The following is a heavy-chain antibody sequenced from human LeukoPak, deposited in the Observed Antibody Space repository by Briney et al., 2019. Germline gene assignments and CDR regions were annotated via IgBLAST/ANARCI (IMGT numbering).Heavy chain of an antibody. CDR3: AKTSPGSFSYGMEF. Sequence: GGSLRLSCAASGFTFSRYVMTWVRQAPGKGLEWVSVISDSGVSTSYADSVKGRFTISRDNAGNTLFLQMNNLRDEDTAVYFCAKTSPGSFSYGMEFWGQGTTVTVSS. D-gene: IGHD1-26*01. CDR2: ISDSGVST. J-gene: IGHJ6*02. V-gene: IGHV3-23*01. CDR1: GFTFSRYV.